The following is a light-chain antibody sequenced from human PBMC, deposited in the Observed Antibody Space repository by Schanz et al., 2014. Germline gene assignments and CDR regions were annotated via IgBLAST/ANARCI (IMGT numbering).Light chain of an antibody. J-gene: IGKJ2*01. Sequence: EIVLTQSPGTLSMSPGERATLSCRASQSISSSYLAWYQQKPGQGPRLLIYGASSRATGIPDRFSGSGSGTDFTLTISRLEPEDFASYYCHRYNSAPFTFGQGTKLEIK. CDR3: HRYNSAPFT. CDR2: GAS. CDR1: QSISSSY. V-gene: IGKV3-20*01.